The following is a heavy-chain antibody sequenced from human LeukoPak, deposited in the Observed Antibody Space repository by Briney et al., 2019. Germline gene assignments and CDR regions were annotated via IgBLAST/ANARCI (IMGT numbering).Heavy chain of an antibody. D-gene: IGHD3-22*01. CDR2: ISSSGSTI. Sequence: GGSLRLSCAASGFTFSSYAMHWVRQAPGKGLEWVSYISSSGSTIYYADSVKGRFTISRDNAKNSLYLQMNSLRAEDTAVYYCARGHSSGYILFYWYFDLWGRGTLVTVSS. V-gene: IGHV3-48*03. CDR3: ARGHSSGYILFYWYFDL. J-gene: IGHJ2*01. CDR1: GFTFSSYA.